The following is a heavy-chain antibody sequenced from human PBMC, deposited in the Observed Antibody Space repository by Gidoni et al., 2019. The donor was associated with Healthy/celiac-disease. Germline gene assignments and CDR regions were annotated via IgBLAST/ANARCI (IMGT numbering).Heavy chain of an antibody. CDR2: INHSGST. V-gene: IGHV4-34*01. CDR1: GGSFSGYY. J-gene: IGHJ6*03. D-gene: IGHD6-13*01. CDR3: ARGCIKIAAAGTAYYYYYMDV. Sequence: QVQLQQWGAGLLKPSETLSLTCAVYGGSFSGYYWRWIRQPPGKGLEWIGEINHSGSTNYNPSLKSRVTISVDTSKNQFSLKLSSVTAADTAVYYCARGCIKIAAAGTAYYYYYMDVWGKGTTVTVSS.